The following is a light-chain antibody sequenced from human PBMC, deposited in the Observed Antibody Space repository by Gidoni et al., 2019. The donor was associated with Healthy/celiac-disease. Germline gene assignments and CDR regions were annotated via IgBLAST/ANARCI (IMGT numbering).Light chain of an antibody. Sequence: DIVMTQSPDSLAVSLGERATINCKSSQSVLYSSNNKNYLAWYQQKPGQPPKLLIYWASTRESGVPDRLSGSGSGTDFTLTISSLQAEDVAVYYCQQYYRGLTFGGGTKVEIK. CDR2: WAS. CDR1: QSVLYSSNNKNY. J-gene: IGKJ4*01. CDR3: QQYYRGLT. V-gene: IGKV4-1*01.